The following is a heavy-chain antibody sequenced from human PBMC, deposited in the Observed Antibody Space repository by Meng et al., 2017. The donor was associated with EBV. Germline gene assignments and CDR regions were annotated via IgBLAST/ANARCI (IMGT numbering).Heavy chain of an antibody. J-gene: IGHJ4*02. CDR1: GFTFSSYS. V-gene: IGHV3-21*01. CDR2: ISSSSSYI. Sequence: LVVSGGGLVKPGGSLRLSCAASGFTFSSYSMNWVRQAPGKGLEWVSSISSSSSYIYYADSVKGRFTISRDNAKNSLYLQMNSLRAEDTAVYYCARNRGNGDYYFDYWGQGTLVTVSS. CDR3: ARNRGNGDYYFDY. D-gene: IGHD4-17*01.